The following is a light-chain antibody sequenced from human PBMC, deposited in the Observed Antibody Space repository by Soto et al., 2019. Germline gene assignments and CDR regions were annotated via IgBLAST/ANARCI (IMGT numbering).Light chain of an antibody. CDR1: QDISGF. V-gene: IGKV1-33*01. J-gene: IGKJ5*01. CDR3: QQYDDLPIT. Sequence: DIQITQSPSSLFASIVGRVTITFQASQDISGFLNWYQQKPGKAPKVLIYDASKLQSGVPSRFSGRGSGTDFTFTISSLQPDDSGTYYCQQYDDLPITCGQGTRREIK. CDR2: DAS.